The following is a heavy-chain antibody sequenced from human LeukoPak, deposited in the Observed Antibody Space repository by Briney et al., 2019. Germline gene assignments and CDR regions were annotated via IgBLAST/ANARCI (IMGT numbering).Heavy chain of an antibody. J-gene: IGHJ6*02. CDR3: ARDLAPYGEYLDYFGLDV. V-gene: IGHV3-23*01. Sequence: GGSLRLSCAASGFTFSSYAMSWVRQAPGKGLGWVSFISGGGDNTYDADPVKGRFTISRDNSKDTLYLQMNSLSAEDTAKYYCARDLAPYGEYLDYFGLDVWGQGTTVTVSS. CDR1: GFTFSSYA. D-gene: IGHD4-17*01. CDR2: ISGGGDNT.